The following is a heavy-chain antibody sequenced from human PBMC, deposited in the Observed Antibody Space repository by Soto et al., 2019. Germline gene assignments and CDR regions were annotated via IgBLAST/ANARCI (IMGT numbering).Heavy chain of an antibody. Sequence: GGSLRLSCAASGFTFDDYAMYWVRQVLGKGLEWVSSISWNSGNIGYADSVKGRFTTSRDNAENSLYLQMNSLRPEDTALYYCARGGYCSGGSCYPNDAFDIWGQGTMVT. CDR2: ISWNSGNI. CDR3: ARGGYCSGGSCYPNDAFDI. D-gene: IGHD2-15*01. J-gene: IGHJ3*02. V-gene: IGHV3-9*01. CDR1: GFTFDDYA.